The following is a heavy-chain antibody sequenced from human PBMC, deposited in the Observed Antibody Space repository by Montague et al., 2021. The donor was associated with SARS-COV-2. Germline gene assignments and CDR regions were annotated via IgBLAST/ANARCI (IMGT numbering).Heavy chain of an antibody. V-gene: IGHV4-34*01. Sequence: SETRSLTCAVHGGSFSTYSWNWIRQPPGKGLEWIGEIHHGGSTNYNPSLKSRVTISADTSKNQFSLKLTSVAAADTAVYYCARLGDGVVPSPILGVGPYYSYYYMDVRGKGTTVTVSS. D-gene: IGHD3-10*01. CDR3: ARLGDGVVPSPILGVGPYYSYYYMDV. CDR1: GGSFSTYS. J-gene: IGHJ6*03. CDR2: IHHGGST.